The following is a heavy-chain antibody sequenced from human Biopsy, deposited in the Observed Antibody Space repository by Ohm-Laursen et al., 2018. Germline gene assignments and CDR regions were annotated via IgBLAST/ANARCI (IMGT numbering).Heavy chain of an antibody. D-gene: IGHD5-18*01. CDR3: AKDRYNYTPIGGFSMDV. CDR1: GFTFSRYG. V-gene: IGHV3-30*02. J-gene: IGHJ6*02. CDR2: IWYDGNNK. Sequence: SLRLSCAAFGFTFSRYGMHWVRQAPGKGLEWVAFIWYDGNNKYYADSVKGRFTISRDNSRDTLYLQMSSLRAEDTAVYYCAKDRYNYTPIGGFSMDVWGQGTTVTVSS.